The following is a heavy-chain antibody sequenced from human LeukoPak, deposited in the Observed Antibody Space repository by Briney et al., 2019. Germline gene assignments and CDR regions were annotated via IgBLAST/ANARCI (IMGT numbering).Heavy chain of an antibody. D-gene: IGHD2-2*01. V-gene: IGHV3-23*01. CDR1: GFTFSSYG. CDR3: AKYRTGYCSSTSCYPLDY. J-gene: IGHJ4*02. CDR2: ISGSGGST. Sequence: GGSLRLSCAASGFTFSSYGMSWVGQAPGKGLEWVSAISGSGGSTYYADSVKGRFTISRDNSKDTLYLQMNSLRAEDTAVYYCAKYRTGYCSSTSCYPLDYWGQGTLVTVSS.